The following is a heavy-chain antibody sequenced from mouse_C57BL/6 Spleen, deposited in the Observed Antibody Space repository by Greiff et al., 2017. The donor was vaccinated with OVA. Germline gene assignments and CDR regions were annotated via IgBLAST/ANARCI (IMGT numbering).Heavy chain of an antibody. CDR2: ISDGGSYT. CDR3: ARGESSGYAWFAY. D-gene: IGHD3-2*02. J-gene: IGHJ3*01. CDR1: GFTFSSYA. V-gene: IGHV5-4*03. Sequence: EVKLVESGGGLVKPGGSLKLSCAASGFTFSSYAMSWVRQTPEKRLEWVATISDGGSYTYYPDNVKGRFTISRDNAKNNLYLQMSHLKSEDTAMYDCARGESSGYAWFAYWGQGTLVTVSA.